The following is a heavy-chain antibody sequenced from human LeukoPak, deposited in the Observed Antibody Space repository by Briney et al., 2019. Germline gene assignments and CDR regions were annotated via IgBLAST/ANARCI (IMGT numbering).Heavy chain of an antibody. J-gene: IGHJ4*02. V-gene: IGHV3-23*01. D-gene: IGHD6-6*01. CDR3: AKNVMYSSSAVDY. CDR1: GFTFSIYA. CDR2: ISLGGVNT. Sequence: TGGSLRLSCAASGFTFSIYAMSWVRQAPGKGLEWVSAISLGGVNTYYADSVKGRFTVSRVNSKNTLYLQMNSLRVEDTAVYYCAKNVMYSSSAVDYWGQGTLVTVSS.